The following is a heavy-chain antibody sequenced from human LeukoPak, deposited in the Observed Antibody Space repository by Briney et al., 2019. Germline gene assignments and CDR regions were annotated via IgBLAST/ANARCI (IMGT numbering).Heavy chain of an antibody. D-gene: IGHD2-8*01. CDR3: ASSAYAMFDY. Sequence: PGGSLRLSCEASGFTVSNNYMNGVRQAPGKVLELGSVIYSGGTTYYADSLKGRFTISRDNSKNTLYLQMNSLRAEDTAVYYCASSAYAMFDYWGQGTLVTVSS. J-gene: IGHJ4*02. V-gene: IGHV3-66*01. CDR2: IYSGGTT. CDR1: GFTVSNNY.